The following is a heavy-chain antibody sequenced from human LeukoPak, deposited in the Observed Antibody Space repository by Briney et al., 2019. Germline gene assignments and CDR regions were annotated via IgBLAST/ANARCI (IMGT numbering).Heavy chain of an antibody. V-gene: IGHV1-69*13. D-gene: IGHD3-16*02. CDR3: ARPGEAYYDYVWGSYRTYLEY. CDR1: GGTVSSYV. CDR2: IIPIFGTA. Sequence: SVKVSCKASGGTVSSYVISWVRQAPGQGLEWMGGIIPIFGTANYAQKFQGRVTITADGSTSTAYMELSSLRSEDTAVYYCARPGEAYYDYVWGSYRTYLEYWGQGTLVTVSS. J-gene: IGHJ4*02.